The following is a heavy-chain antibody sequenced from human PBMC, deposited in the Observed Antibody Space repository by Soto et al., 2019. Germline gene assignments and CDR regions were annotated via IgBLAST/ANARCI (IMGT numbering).Heavy chain of an antibody. D-gene: IGHD2-21*01. CDR1: GFTFSSYW. Sequence: EVQLVESGGGLVRPGGSLRLSCAASGFTFSSYWMHWVRQAPGKGLVWVSRINGDGSSTSYADSVKGRFTISRDNAKNTLYLQMNSLRAEDTAVYYCARFPDVVSGFDHWGQGTLVTVSS. V-gene: IGHV3-74*01. CDR3: ARFPDVVSGFDH. CDR2: INGDGSST. J-gene: IGHJ4*02.